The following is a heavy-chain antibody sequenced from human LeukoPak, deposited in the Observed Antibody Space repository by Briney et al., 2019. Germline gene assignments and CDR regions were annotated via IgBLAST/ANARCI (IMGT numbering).Heavy chain of an antibody. V-gene: IGHV1-69*13. D-gene: IGHD3-9*01. Sequence: ASVKVSCKASGGTFSSYAISWVRQAPGQGLEWMGGIIPIFGTANYAQKFQGRVTITADESTSTAYMELSSLRSEDTAVYYCAREVDYDILSGYSNDYWGQGTVVTVSS. CDR3: AREVDYDILSGYSNDY. CDR2: IIPIFGTA. J-gene: IGHJ4*02. CDR1: GGTFSSYA.